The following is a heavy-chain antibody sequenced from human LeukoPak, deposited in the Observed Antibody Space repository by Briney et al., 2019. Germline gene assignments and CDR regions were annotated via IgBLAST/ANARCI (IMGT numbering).Heavy chain of an antibody. CDR3: ARDSAGYSGYDLNY. D-gene: IGHD5-12*01. V-gene: IGHV1-18*01. CDR2: ISAYNGNT. Sequence: ASVKVSCKASGYTFTSYGISWVRQAPGQGLEWMGWISAYNGNTNYAQKLQGRVTMTTDTSTSTAYMELRSLRSDDTAVYYCARDSAGYSGYDLNYWGQGTLVTVSS. J-gene: IGHJ4*02. CDR1: GYTFTSYG.